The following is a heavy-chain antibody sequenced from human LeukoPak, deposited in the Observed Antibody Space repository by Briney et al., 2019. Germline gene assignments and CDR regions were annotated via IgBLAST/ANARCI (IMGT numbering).Heavy chain of an antibody. CDR1: GGSISSSSYY. CDR2: IYYSGST. CDR3: ASFWSGYYGANYGMDV. D-gene: IGHD3-3*01. J-gene: IGHJ6*02. Sequence: SETLSLTCTVSGGSISSSSYYWGWIRQPPEKGLEWIGSIYYSGSTYYNPSLKSRVTISVDTSKNQFSLKLSSVTAADTAVYYCASFWSGYYGANYGMDVWGQGTTVTVSS. V-gene: IGHV4-39*01.